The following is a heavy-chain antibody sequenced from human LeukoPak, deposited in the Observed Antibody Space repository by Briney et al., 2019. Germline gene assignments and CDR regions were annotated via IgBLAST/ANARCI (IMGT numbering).Heavy chain of an antibody. CDR1: GFSLSTSGVG. V-gene: IGHV2-5*01. J-gene: IGHJ4*02. D-gene: IGHD6-13*01. Sequence: SGPTLVKPTQTLTLTCTFSGFSLSTSGVGVGWIRQPPGKALEWLALIYWNDDKRYSPSLKSRLTITKDTSKNQVVLTMTNMDPVDTATYYCAHITRPSYSSSWYRPDRGSYYFDYWGQGTLVTVSS. CDR2: IYWNDDK. CDR3: AHITRPSYSSSWYRPDRGSYYFDY.